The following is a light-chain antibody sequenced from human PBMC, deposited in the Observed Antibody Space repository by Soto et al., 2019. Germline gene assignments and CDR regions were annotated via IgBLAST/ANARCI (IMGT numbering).Light chain of an antibody. CDR3: QYCGTSRA. Sequence: EIVLTQSPGTLSLSPGERATLSCRASQSVSSSYLAWYQQKPGQAPRLLIYGASSRATGIPDRFGGSGSETEFTLTISGLEPEDSAVYYCQYCGTSRALGQGTKVDIK. CDR2: GAS. J-gene: IGKJ1*01. CDR1: QSVSSSY. V-gene: IGKV3-20*01.